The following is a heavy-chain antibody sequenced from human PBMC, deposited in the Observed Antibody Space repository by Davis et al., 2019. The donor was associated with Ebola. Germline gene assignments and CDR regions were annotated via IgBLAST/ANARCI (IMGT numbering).Heavy chain of an antibody. Sequence: GESLKISCAASGFTFGTYAMTWVRQAPGKGLEWVAGIRADSGSTPLADSVKGRFTISRDNSKNTLYLQMNSLRAEDTAVYYCAKDERITMIVVVRGGAFDIWGQGTMVTVSS. D-gene: IGHD3-22*01. CDR1: GFTFGTYA. V-gene: IGHV3-23*01. CDR2: IRADSGST. CDR3: AKDERITMIVVVRGGAFDI. J-gene: IGHJ3*02.